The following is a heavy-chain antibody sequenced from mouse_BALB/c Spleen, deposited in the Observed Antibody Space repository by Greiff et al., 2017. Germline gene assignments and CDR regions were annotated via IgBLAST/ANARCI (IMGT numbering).Heavy chain of an antibody. CDR1: GFSLTSYG. Sequence: VKLKESGPGLVEPSQSLSISCTVSGFSLTSYGVHWVRQPPGKGLEWLGVIWAGGSTNYYSAPMSRLNISKDNSKSQVFLKMNSLHTDETAMYYYARGGGFPRCFDDWGAGTTVTVSS. CDR2: IWAGGST. V-gene: IGHV2-9*02. CDR3: ARGGGFPRCFDD. J-gene: IGHJ1*01.